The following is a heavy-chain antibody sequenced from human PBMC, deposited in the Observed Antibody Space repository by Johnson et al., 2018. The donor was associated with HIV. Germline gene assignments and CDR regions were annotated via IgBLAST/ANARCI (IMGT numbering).Heavy chain of an antibody. V-gene: IGHV3-30-3*01. CDR1: GFTFSNAW. D-gene: IGHD3-22*01. J-gene: IGHJ3*02. Sequence: QVQLVESGGGLVKPGGSLRLSCAASGFTFSNAWMSWVRQAPGKGLEWVAVISYDGSNKYYADSVKGRFTISRDNSKNTLYLQMNSLRAEDTAVYYCARDGGIYYYDSSGPILWAFDIWGQGTMVTVSS. CDR3: ARDGGIYYYDSSGPILWAFDI. CDR2: ISYDGSNK.